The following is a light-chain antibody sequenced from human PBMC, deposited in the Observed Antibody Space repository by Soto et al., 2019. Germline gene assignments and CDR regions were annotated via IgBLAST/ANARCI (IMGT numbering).Light chain of an antibody. CDR2: DAS. Sequence: DVQMNQSPSSLSASVGDRVTITCQASQDINNYLNWFQHKPGTAPNLLIYDASYLETGVPSRFSGSGSGTNFTFTISSLQPEDVATYYCQHFENLLLYTFGQGTKMEI. CDR3: QHFENLLLYT. V-gene: IGKV1-33*01. CDR1: QDINNY. J-gene: IGKJ2*01.